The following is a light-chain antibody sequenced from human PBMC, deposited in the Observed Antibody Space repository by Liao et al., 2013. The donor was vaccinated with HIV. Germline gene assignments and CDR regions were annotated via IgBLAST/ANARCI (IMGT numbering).Light chain of an antibody. CDR1: NIGTKS. J-gene: IGLJ2*01. V-gene: IGLV3-21*01. Sequence: SYELTQPPSLSVAPGGTARITCGGNNIGTKSVHWYQQKPGQAPVLVIYYDSDRPSGIPERFSGSNSGNTATLTISRVEAGDEADYYCQVWDRSSDEGVFGGGTKVTVL. CDR3: QVWDRSSDEGV. CDR2: YDS.